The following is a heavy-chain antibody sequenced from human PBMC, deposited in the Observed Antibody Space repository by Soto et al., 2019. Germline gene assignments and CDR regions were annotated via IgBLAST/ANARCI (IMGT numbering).Heavy chain of an antibody. J-gene: IGHJ6*02. CDR3: ARDSAYSGVRRYYYYGMDV. D-gene: IGHD5-12*01. CDR1: GFTFSSYW. CDR2: IKQDGSEK. V-gene: IGHV3-7*01. Sequence: GSLSLSWAAAGFTFSSYWMSWVRQAPGRGLEWVANIKQDGSEKYYVDSVKGRFTISRDNAKNSLYLQMNSPRAEDTAVYYCARDSAYSGVRRYYYYGMDVWGQGTTVTVSS.